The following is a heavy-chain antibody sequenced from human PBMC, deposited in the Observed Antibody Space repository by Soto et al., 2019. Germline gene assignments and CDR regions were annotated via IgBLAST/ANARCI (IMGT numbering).Heavy chain of an antibody. D-gene: IGHD3-16*01. CDR1: GFTFSDHY. CDR2: TRDKTNSYTT. CDR3: ARATVGTYYFDY. J-gene: IGHJ4*02. Sequence: LRLSCAASGFTFSDHYMDWVRQAPGKGLEWVGRTRDKTNSYTTEYAASVKGRFTISRDDSKSSLYLQMNSLKTEDTAVYYCARATVGTYYFDYWGQGTLVTVSS. V-gene: IGHV3-72*01.